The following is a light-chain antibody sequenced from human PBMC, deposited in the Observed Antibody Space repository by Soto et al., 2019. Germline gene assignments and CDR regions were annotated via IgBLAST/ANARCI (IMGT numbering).Light chain of an antibody. CDR1: SSDVGGYNY. V-gene: IGLV2-14*03. Sequence: QPVLTQPASVSGSPGQSITISCTGTSSDVGGYNYVSWYQQHPGKAPKLMIYNVSNRPSGVSNRFSGSKSGNTASLTISGLQAEDEADYYCTSYTRSSTHVVFGGGTKLTVL. CDR3: TSYTRSSTHVV. CDR2: NVS. J-gene: IGLJ2*01.